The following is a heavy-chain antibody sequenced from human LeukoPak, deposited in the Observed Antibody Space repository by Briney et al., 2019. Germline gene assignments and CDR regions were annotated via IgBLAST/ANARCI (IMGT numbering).Heavy chain of an antibody. CDR2: IKQDGSEK. V-gene: IGHV3-7*01. Sequence: GGSLRLSCAASGLSFSSYWMSWFRQAPGKGLEWVANIKQDGSEKYHVDSVKGRFTISRDNAKNSLYLQMNSLRDEDTAVYYCARDPTAYYYDSSEDYWGQGTLVTVSS. CDR3: ARDPTAYYYDSSEDY. J-gene: IGHJ4*02. D-gene: IGHD3-22*01. CDR1: GLSFSSYW.